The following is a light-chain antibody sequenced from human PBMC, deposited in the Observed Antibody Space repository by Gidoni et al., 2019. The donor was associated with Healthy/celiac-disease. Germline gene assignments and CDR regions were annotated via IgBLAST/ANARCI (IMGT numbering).Light chain of an antibody. CDR2: GAY. CDR3: QQYNNWPRT. J-gene: IGKJ1*01. V-gene: IGKV3-15*01. Sequence: EIVMTKSPATLSVSPGERATLSCRASQSVSSNLAWYQQKPRQAPRPPRYGAYTRATGIPPGFSGSVSGTGFTLTISSLLSDDVAVYYCQQYNNWPRTFGQGTKVEIK. CDR1: QSVSSN.